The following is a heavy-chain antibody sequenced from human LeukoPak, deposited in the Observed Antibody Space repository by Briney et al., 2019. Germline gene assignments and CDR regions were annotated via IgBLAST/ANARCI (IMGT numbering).Heavy chain of an antibody. J-gene: IGHJ4*02. D-gene: IGHD2-2*01. CDR2: INPNSGGT. CDR3: ARIRYCGGISCYYIDY. Sequence: GASVKVSCKASGYTFTGYYMHWVRQVPGQGLEWMGWINPNSGGTNYVQKFQGRVTMTRDTSISTAYMELSRLRSDDTAFYYCARIRYCGGISCYYIDYWGQGTLVTVSA. V-gene: IGHV1-2*02. CDR1: GYTFTGYY.